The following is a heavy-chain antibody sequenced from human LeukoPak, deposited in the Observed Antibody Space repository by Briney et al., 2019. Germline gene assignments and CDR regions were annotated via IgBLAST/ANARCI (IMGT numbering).Heavy chain of an antibody. V-gene: IGHV4-39*07. Sequence: SETLSLTCSVSGDPLNDNLYYWGWIRQSPGKGLEWIGAFYSSGSTSSHSSLKSRVTISVDTSRTQLSLKLDSVTDTDTAVYYCVRDGRFDSACFDSWGPGILVTVSS. CDR2: FYSSGST. D-gene: IGHD6-19*01. J-gene: IGHJ4*02. CDR1: GDPLNDNLYY. CDR3: VRDGRFDSACFDS.